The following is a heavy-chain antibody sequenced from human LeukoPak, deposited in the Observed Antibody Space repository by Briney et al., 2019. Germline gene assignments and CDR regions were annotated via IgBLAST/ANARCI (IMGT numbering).Heavy chain of an antibody. CDR2: ISGSGGGT. D-gene: IGHD4-17*01. CDR3: AKGMSAVTEIDY. Sequence: GGSLRLSCATSGFTFSNYAMSWVRQAPGKGLEWVSSISGSGGGTYYADSVEGRFTISRDNSKNTLYLQMNCLRVEDTAVYYCAKGMSAVTEIDYWGQGTLVTVSS. CDR1: GFTFSNYA. V-gene: IGHV3-23*01. J-gene: IGHJ4*02.